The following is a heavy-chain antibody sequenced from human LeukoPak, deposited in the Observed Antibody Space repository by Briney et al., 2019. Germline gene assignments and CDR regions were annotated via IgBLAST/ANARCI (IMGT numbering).Heavy chain of an antibody. CDR2: IKQDGSEK. CDR1: GFTFSSYW. Sequence: GGSLRLSCAAFGFTFSSYWMSWVRQAPGKGLERVANIKQDGSEKYYVDSVKGRFTISRDNAKNSLYLQMNSLRAEDTAVYYCAREREGEGYYDYWGQGTLVTVSS. V-gene: IGHV3-7*01. D-gene: IGHD3-16*01. J-gene: IGHJ4*02. CDR3: AREREGEGYYDY.